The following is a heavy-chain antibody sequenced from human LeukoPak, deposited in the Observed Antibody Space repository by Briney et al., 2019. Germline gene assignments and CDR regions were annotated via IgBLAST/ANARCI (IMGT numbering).Heavy chain of an antibody. V-gene: IGHV1-18*01. CDR3: AREGTDSIKRPLYYYYYMDV. D-gene: IGHD4-11*01. CDR1: GGTFSSYA. J-gene: IGHJ6*03. Sequence: ASVKVSCKASGGTFSSYAISWVRQAPGQGLEWMGWISAYNANTNYAQKLQGRVTLTTDTSTSTAYMELRSLRPDDTAVYYCAREGTDSIKRPLYYYYYMDVWGKGTTVTVSS. CDR2: ISAYNANT.